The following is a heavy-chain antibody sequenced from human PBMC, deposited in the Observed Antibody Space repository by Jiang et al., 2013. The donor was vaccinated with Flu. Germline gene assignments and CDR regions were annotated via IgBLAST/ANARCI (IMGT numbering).Heavy chain of an antibody. CDR3: ARGDGDYGLNY. Sequence: TYYRSKWYNDYAVSVKSRITINPDTSKNQFSLQLNSVTPEDTAVYYCARGDGDYGLNYWGQGTLVTASS. J-gene: IGHJ4*02. CDR2: TYYRSKWYN. D-gene: IGHD4-17*01. V-gene: IGHV6-1*01.